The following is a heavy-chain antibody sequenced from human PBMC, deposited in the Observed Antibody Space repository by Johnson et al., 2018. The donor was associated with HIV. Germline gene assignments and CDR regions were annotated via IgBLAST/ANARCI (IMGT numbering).Heavy chain of an antibody. J-gene: IGHJ3*02. V-gene: IGHV3-9*01. D-gene: IGHD4-11*01. CDR2: TSWNSGSI. CDR3: TRDTYIHRVTVTESAFDI. CDR1: GFTFDDYA. Sequence: VQLVESGGGLVKPGGSLRLSCAASGFTFDDYAMHWVRQAPGKGLEWVSGTSWNSGSIGYADSVKGRFTISRDNAKKSLYLQMNSLRAEDTALYYCTRDTYIHRVTVTESAFDIWGQGTMVTVSS.